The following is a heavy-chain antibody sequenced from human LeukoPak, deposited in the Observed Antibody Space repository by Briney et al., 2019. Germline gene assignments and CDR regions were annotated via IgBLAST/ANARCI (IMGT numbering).Heavy chain of an antibody. CDR2: IRYDGSNQ. D-gene: IGHD2-15*01. CDR1: GFTFSTFV. J-gene: IGHJ6*03. V-gene: IGHV3-30*02. Sequence: PGGSLRLSCAASGFTFSTFVMHWVRQAPGKGLEWVAFIRYDGSNQYYADSVKGRFTISRDNPKNTLYLQMNSLRAEDTAVYYCAKAGLPVYYYYMDVWGKGTTVTISS. CDR3: AKAGLPVYYYYMDV.